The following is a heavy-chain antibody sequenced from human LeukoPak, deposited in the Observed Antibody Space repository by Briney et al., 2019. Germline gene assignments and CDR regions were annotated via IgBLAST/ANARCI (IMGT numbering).Heavy chain of an antibody. CDR2: ITSSGDDI. Sequence: GGSLRLSCAASGFTFSDYYMSWIRQAPGKGLEWVAYITSSGDDIYYADSVRGRFTISRDNAKNALFLRMSSLRVEDTATFYCVSHIVATSGDFWGQGTLVSVSS. J-gene: IGHJ4*02. V-gene: IGHV3-11*01. D-gene: IGHD5-12*01. CDR3: VSHIVATSGDF. CDR1: GFTFSDYY.